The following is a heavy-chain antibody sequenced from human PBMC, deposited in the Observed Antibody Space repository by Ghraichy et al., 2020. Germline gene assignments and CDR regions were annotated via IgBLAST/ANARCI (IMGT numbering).Heavy chain of an antibody. Sequence: LSLTCAASGFSFSPYAMSWVRQAPGTGLEWVSSISGSGGTTYYAASVKGRFTISRDNSKTTVDLQMNNLRDDDTAVYYCAKESEYSSTWLDSWGQGTLVTVSS. CDR1: GFSFSPYA. V-gene: IGHV3-23*01. J-gene: IGHJ4*02. CDR2: ISGSGGTT. CDR3: AKESEYSSTWLDS. D-gene: IGHD2/OR15-2a*01.